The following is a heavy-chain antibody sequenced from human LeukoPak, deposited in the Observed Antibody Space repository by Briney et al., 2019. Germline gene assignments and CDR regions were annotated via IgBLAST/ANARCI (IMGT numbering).Heavy chain of an antibody. Sequence: GGSLRLSCTASGFTFSSYWMNWVRQAPGKGLEWVSYISSSSSTIYYADSVKGRFTISRDNAKNSLYLQMNSLRAEDTAVYYCARDVSYYDSSGYPSYYYYYYMDVWGKGTTVTVSS. CDR1: GFTFSSYW. CDR3: ARDVSYYDSSGYPSYYYYYYMDV. CDR2: ISSSSSTI. D-gene: IGHD3-22*01. V-gene: IGHV3-48*01. J-gene: IGHJ6*03.